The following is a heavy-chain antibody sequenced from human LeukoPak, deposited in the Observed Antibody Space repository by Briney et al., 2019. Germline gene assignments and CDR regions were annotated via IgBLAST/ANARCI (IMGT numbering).Heavy chain of an antibody. V-gene: IGHV4-61*01. Sequence: SETLSLTCTVSGGSVSSGSYYWSWIRQPPGKGLEWIGYIYYSGSTNYNPSLKSRVTISVDTSKNQFSLKLSSVTAADTAVYYCARVPFWSGYPGYYYGMDVWGQGTTVTVSS. J-gene: IGHJ6*02. CDR1: GGSVSSGSYY. CDR2: IYYSGST. CDR3: ARVPFWSGYPGYYYGMDV. D-gene: IGHD3-3*01.